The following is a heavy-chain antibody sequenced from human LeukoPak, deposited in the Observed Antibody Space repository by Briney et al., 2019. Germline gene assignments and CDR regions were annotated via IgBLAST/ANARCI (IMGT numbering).Heavy chain of an antibody. D-gene: IGHD4-17*01. Sequence: SETLSLTCTVSGGPINTYYWNWIRQPPGKGLEWIGYIYYSGSTNYNPSLKSRVTISVDTSKNQFSLKLSSVTAADTAVYYCATVAYGDYGNWFDPWGQGTLVTVSS. CDR1: GGPINTYY. J-gene: IGHJ5*02. CDR2: IYYSGST. V-gene: IGHV4-59*01. CDR3: ATVAYGDYGNWFDP.